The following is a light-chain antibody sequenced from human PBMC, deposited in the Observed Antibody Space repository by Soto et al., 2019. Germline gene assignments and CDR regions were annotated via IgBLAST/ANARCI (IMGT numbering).Light chain of an antibody. CDR1: SGDVGAYNY. V-gene: IGLV2-11*01. CDR2: DVS. J-gene: IGLJ7*01. CDR3: CSYAGRYSFM. Sequence: QSALTQPRSVSGSPGQSVTISCTGTSGDVGAYNYVSWYQQHPGKAPKLIIYDVSKRPSGVPDRFSGSKSANTASLTISGLQAEDEADYYCCSYAGRYSFMFGGGTQLTVL.